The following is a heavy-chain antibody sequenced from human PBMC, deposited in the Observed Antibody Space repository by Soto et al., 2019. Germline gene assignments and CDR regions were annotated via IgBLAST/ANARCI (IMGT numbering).Heavy chain of an antibody. CDR1: GGSISSSSYY. CDR3: ARNVVDMGGYWPYFDY. V-gene: IGHV4-39*01. J-gene: IGHJ4*02. Sequence: PSETLSLTGTVSGGSISSSSYYWGCIRQPPWKGLEWIGSIYYSGSTYYNPSLKSRVTISVDTSKNQLSLKLSSVTAAETAVYYCARNVVDMGGYWPYFDYWGQGTLVTVSS. D-gene: IGHD3-22*01. CDR2: IYYSGST.